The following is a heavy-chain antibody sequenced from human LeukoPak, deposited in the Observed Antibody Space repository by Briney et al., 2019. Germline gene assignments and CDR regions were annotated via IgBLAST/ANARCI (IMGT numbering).Heavy chain of an antibody. CDR3: ARGTGYSGYDRFDY. J-gene: IGHJ4*02. D-gene: IGHD5-12*01. CDR2: IIPILGIA. V-gene: IGHV1-69*04. CDR1: GYTFTSYA. Sequence: SVKVSCKASGYTFTSYAMNWVRQAPGQGLEWMGRIIPILGIANYAQKFQGRVTITADKSTSTAYMELRSLRSDDTAVYYCARGTGYSGYDRFDYWGQGTLVTVSS.